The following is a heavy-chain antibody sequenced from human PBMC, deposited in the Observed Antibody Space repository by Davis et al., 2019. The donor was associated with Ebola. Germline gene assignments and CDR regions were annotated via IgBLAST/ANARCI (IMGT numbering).Heavy chain of an antibody. Sequence: LRLSCTVSGASITSVDYYWSWIREYPGKGLEWIGYIYDSGITHYNPSLQSRLTISLDTSKNHFSLKLTSVTAADTAVYYCATVIRGWTSAYWGQGILVTVSS. V-gene: IGHV4-31*03. CDR1: GASITSVDYY. CDR2: IYDSGIT. J-gene: IGHJ4*02. CDR3: ATVIRGWTSAY. D-gene: IGHD6-19*01.